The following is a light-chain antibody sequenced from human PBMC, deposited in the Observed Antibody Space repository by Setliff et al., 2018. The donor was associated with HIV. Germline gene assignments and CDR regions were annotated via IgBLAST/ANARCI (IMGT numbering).Light chain of an antibody. V-gene: IGLV2-14*01. CDR3: SSYTNSNSYV. Sequence: QSVLTQPASVSGSPGQSITMSCTGTSSDVGGYNYVSWYQHHPGKAPKLMIYEVTNRPSGVSSRFSGSKSGNTASLTIFGLQAEDEADYYCSSYTNSNSYVFGTGTKFTVL. CDR2: EVT. CDR1: SSDVGGYNY. J-gene: IGLJ1*01.